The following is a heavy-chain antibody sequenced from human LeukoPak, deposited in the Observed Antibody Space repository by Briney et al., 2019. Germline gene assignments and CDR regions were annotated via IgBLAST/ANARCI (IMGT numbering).Heavy chain of an antibody. CDR1: GYTFTSYG. J-gene: IGHJ4*02. V-gene: IGHV1-18*01. CDR3: ARFYDSSGYGAY. CDR2: ISAYNGNT. D-gene: IGHD3-22*01. Sequence: ASVNVSCKASGYTFTSYGISWVRQATGQGLERMGWISAYNGNTNYAQKLQGRVTMTTDTSTSTAYMELRSLRSDDTAVYYCARFYDSSGYGAYWGQGTLVTVSS.